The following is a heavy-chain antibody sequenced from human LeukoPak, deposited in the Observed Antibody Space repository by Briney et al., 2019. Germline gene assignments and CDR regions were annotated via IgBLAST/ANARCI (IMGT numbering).Heavy chain of an antibody. Sequence: SETLSLTCTVSGGSISSYYWSWLRQPAGKGLEWVGRVYTSGSTNYNPSLKSRVTMSVDTSKNQFSLKLSSVTAADTAVYYCARHNFKLLWFGSHFDYWGQGTLVTVSS. CDR2: VYTSGST. CDR1: GGSISSYY. CDR3: ARHNFKLLWFGSHFDY. V-gene: IGHV4-4*07. D-gene: IGHD3-10*01. J-gene: IGHJ4*02.